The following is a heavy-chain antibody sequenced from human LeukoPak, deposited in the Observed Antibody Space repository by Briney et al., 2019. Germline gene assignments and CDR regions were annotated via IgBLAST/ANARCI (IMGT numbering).Heavy chain of an antibody. CDR2: INPNSGGT. D-gene: IGHD3-3*01. Sequence: ASVKVSCKASGYTFTGYYMHWVRQAPGQGLEWMGWINPNSGGTNYAQKFQGRVTMTRDTSISTAYMELSRLRSDDTAVYYCAREANGPYYDFNSQVWGQGTLVTVSS. CDR1: GYTFTGYY. J-gene: IGHJ4*02. V-gene: IGHV1-2*02. CDR3: AREANGPYYDFNSQV.